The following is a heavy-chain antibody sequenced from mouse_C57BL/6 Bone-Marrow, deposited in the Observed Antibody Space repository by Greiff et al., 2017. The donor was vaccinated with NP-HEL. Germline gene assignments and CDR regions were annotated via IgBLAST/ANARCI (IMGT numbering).Heavy chain of an antibody. J-gene: IGHJ4*01. CDR2: IDPSDSYT. CDR1: GYTFTSYW. D-gene: IGHD1-1*01. V-gene: IGHV1-69*01. Sequence: QVQLQQPGAELVMPGASVKLSCKASGYTFTSYWMHWVKQRPGQGLEWIGEIDPSDSYTNYNQQFKGKSTLTVDKSSSTAYMQLSSLTSEDSAVYYCARRTTVVAYYAMDYWGQGTSVTVSS. CDR3: ARRTTVVAYYAMDY.